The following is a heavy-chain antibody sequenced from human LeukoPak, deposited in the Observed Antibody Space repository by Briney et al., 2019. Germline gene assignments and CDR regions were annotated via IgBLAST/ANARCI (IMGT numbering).Heavy chain of an antibody. D-gene: IGHD5-18*01. CDR3: ARGIQLSYYYYGMDV. V-gene: IGHV4-59*12. J-gene: IGHJ6*02. Sequence: SETLSLTCTVSGGSISSYYWSWIRQPPGKGLEWIGYIYYSGSTNYNPSLKSRVTISVDTSKNQFSLKLSSVTAADTAVYYCARGIQLSYYYYGMDVWGQGTTVTVSS. CDR2: IYYSGST. CDR1: GGSISSYY.